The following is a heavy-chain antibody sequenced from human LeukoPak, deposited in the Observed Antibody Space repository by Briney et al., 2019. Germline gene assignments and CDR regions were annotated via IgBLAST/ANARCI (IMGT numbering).Heavy chain of an antibody. Sequence: GGSLRLSCAASGFTFSSYGMHWVRQAPGKGLEYVSAISSDGGGTYYANSVKGRFTISRDNSKNTLYLQMGSLRADDMAVYYCARDSGRWYPNVLDYWGHGTLVTVSS. V-gene: IGHV3-64*01. CDR3: ARDSGRWYPNVLDY. CDR1: GFTFSSYG. D-gene: IGHD6-13*01. CDR2: ISSDGGGT. J-gene: IGHJ4*01.